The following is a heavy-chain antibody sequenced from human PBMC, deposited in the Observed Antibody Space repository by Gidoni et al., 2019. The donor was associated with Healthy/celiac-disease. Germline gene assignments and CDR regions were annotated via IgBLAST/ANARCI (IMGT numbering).Heavy chain of an antibody. J-gene: IGHJ4*02. V-gene: IGHV3-23*04. CDR2: ISGSGGST. Sequence: EVQLVESGGGLVQPGGSLRLSCAASGFTFSSYAMSWVRQAPGKGLEWVSAISGSGGSTYYADSVKGRFTISRDNSKNTLYLQMNSLRAEDTAVYYCAKDPAPPRWELPLFDYWGQGTLVTVSS. CDR1: GFTFSSYA. D-gene: IGHD1-26*01. CDR3: AKDPAPPRWELPLFDY.